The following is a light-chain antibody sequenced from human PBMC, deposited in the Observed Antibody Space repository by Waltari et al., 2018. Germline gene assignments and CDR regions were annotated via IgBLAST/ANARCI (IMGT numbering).Light chain of an antibody. J-gene: IGLJ3*02. CDR2: GKN. V-gene: IGLV3-19*01. CDR1: SLRSYY. Sequence: SSELTQDPAVSVALGQTVRIPCQGDSLRSYYASWYQQKPGQAPLIVMWGKNNRPSGIPDRFSGSSSGNTASLTITGAQAEDEADYYCNSRDNSGNHVVFGGGTKLTVL. CDR3: NSRDNSGNHVV.